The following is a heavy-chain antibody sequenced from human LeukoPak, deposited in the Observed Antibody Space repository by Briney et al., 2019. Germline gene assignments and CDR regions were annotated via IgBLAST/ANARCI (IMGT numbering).Heavy chain of an antibody. V-gene: IGHV3-30*02. CDR2: IRYDGSNK. Sequence: PGGSLRLSCAASGFTFSSYGMHWVRQAPGKGLEWVAFIRYDGSNKYYADSVKGRFTISRDNSKNTLYLQMNSLRAEDTAVYYCAKEAYGSGSYYSSHFDYWGQGTLVTVSS. J-gene: IGHJ4*02. CDR1: GFTFSSYG. CDR3: AKEAYGSGSYYSSHFDY. D-gene: IGHD3-10*01.